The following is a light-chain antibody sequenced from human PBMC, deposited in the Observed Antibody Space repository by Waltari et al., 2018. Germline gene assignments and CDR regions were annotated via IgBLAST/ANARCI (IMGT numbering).Light chain of an antibody. CDR3: QQYGNSPVT. CDR1: QYISSNY. J-gene: IGKJ4*01. Sequence: EVVLTQSPGTLSLSPGETATLFCRASQYISSNYLAWYQQRPGQAPRLLIYDASNRATGIADRFSGSGSGTDFTLTISRLEPEDFAVFYCQQYGNSPVTFGGGTKVEIK. V-gene: IGKV3-20*01. CDR2: DAS.